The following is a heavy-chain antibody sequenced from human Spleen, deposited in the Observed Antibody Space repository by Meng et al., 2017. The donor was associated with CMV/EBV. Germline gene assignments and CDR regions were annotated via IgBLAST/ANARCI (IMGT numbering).Heavy chain of an antibody. Sequence: GESLKISCAASGFTFSNSDMNWVRQAPGKGLEWVSGVSWNGSRTHYADSVKGRFIISRDNSRNFLYQQMNSLRAEDTAVYYCARDPWDIVAIPAAPDNWGQGTLVTVSS. CDR2: VSWNGSRT. V-gene: IGHV3-19*01. J-gene: IGHJ4*02. CDR1: GFTFSNSD. CDR3: ARDPWDIVAIPAAPDN. D-gene: IGHD2-2*01.